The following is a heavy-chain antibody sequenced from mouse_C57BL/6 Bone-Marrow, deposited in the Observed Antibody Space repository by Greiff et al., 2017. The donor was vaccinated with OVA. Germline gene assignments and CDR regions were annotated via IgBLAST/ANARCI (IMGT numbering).Heavy chain of an antibody. Sequence: EVQLVESGGDLVKPGGSLKLSCAASGFTFSSYGMSWVRQTPDKRLEWVATISSGGSYTYYPDSVKGRFTIPRDKAKNTQYLQMSRLKAEDAAVYGCARQGYGFAYWGRGTLVTVSA. J-gene: IGHJ3*01. CDR2: ISSGGSYT. CDR3: ARQGYGFAY. V-gene: IGHV5-6*01. CDR1: GFTFSSYG.